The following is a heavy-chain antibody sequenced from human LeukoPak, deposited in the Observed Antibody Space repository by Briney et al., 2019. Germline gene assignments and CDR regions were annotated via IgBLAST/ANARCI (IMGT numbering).Heavy chain of an antibody. Sequence: GESLQISGKCSGSSFTSYWIGWVRQLPGKGLEWMGIIYPGDSDTRYSPSFQGQVTISADKSISTAYLQLSSLKASDTAMYYCARLGGDSAAYYFDYWGQGTLVTVSS. D-gene: IGHD2-21*02. V-gene: IGHV5-51*01. CDR1: GSSFTSYW. J-gene: IGHJ4*02. CDR3: ARLGGDSAAYYFDY. CDR2: IYPGDSDT.